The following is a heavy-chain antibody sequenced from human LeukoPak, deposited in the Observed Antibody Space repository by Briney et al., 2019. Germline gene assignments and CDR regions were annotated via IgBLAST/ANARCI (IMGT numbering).Heavy chain of an antibody. CDR2: INHSGST. CDR1: GGSFSGYY. CDR3: ARRRHGFDP. V-gene: IGHV4-34*01. Sequence: TPSQTLSLTCAVYGGSFSGYYWSWIRQPPGKGLEWIGEINHSGSTNYNPSLKSRVTISVDTSKNQFSLKLSSVTAADTAVYYCARRRHGFDPWGQGTLVTVSS. J-gene: IGHJ5*02.